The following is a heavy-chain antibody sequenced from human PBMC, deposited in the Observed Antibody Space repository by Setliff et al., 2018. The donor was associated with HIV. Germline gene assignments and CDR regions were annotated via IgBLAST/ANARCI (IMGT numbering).Heavy chain of an antibody. CDR3: ARDPKGYTSATWYFDL. CDR1: GGSISRYY. J-gene: IGHJ2*01. CDR2: VYYSGST. Sequence: SETLSLTCTVSGGSISRYYWSWIRQPPGKGLEWIGYVYYSGSTNYNVSLKSRDTMSVDTSKRQFSLRLNSVTAADTAVYYCARDPKGYTSATWYFDLWGRGTLVTVSS. D-gene: IGHD6-19*01. V-gene: IGHV4-59*01.